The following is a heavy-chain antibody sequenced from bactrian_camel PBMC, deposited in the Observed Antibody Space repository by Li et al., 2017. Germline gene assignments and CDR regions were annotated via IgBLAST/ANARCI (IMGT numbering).Heavy chain of an antibody. Sequence: VQLVESGGGLVRPGGSLRLSCAPSGFIFSGYWMYWVRQAPGKGPEWVAAINNGGRTTYYADSVKGRFTISRDNAKNTLYLEMNSLKTEDTAVYYCTKDRGRAVPAGSFDYWAQGNQVTVS. V-gene: IGHV3S1*01. D-gene: IGHD6*01. J-gene: IGHJ6*01. CDR3: TKDRGRAVPAGSFDY. CDR2: INNGGRTT. CDR1: GFIFSGYW.